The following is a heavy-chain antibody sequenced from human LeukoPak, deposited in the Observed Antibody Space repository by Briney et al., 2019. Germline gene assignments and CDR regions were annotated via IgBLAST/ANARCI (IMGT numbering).Heavy chain of an antibody. Sequence: GESLKISCKGSGYSFTSYWIGWVRQMPGKGLEWMGIIYPGDSDTRYSPSFQGQVTISADKSISTAYLQWSSLKASDTAMYYCARQEKDCTNGVCYGIYGMDVWGQGTTVTVSS. CDR1: GYSFTSYW. CDR2: IYPGDSDT. V-gene: IGHV5-51*01. J-gene: IGHJ6*02. D-gene: IGHD2-8*01. CDR3: ARQEKDCTNGVCYGIYGMDV.